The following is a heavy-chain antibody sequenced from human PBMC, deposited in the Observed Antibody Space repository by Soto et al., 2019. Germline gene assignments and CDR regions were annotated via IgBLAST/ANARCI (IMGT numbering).Heavy chain of an antibody. CDR3: AKSLGALEIDIVVVVAADDAFDI. Sequence: QVQLVESGGGVVQPGGSLRLSCAASGFTFSTYGMHWVRQAPGKGLEWVAIISYDGSNKYYADSVKGRFTISRDNSKNTLYLQMNSLRAEDTAVYYCAKSLGALEIDIVVVVAADDAFDIWGQGTMVTVSS. D-gene: IGHD2-15*01. V-gene: IGHV3-30*18. J-gene: IGHJ3*02. CDR2: ISYDGSNK. CDR1: GFTFSTYG.